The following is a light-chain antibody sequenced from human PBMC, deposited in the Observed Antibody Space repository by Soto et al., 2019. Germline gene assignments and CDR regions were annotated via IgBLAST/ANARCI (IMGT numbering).Light chain of an antibody. CDR3: SSYTTRSTYV. Sequence: QSVLTQPASVSGSPGQSVTISCTGTSSDVGTYNHVSWYQQHPAKVPKLMIYHVSNRPSGVSDRFSGSKSGNTASLTISGLQAEDEADYYCSSYTTRSTYVFGTGTKVTVL. V-gene: IGLV2-14*01. CDR2: HVS. CDR1: SSDVGTYNH. J-gene: IGLJ1*01.